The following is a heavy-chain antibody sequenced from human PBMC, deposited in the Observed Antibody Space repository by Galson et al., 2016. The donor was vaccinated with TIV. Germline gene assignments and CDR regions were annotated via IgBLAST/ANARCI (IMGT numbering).Heavy chain of an antibody. V-gene: IGHV4-61*02. Sequence: TLSLTCTVSGGSLAGGIYSWSWIRQSAGKGLECIGRLYATGSAQYSPSLRSRASISEDTSKNQFFLNLSSVTVADTAVYYFARAGYTTSHEYWGRGILVTVSS. J-gene: IGHJ4*02. CDR3: ARAGYTTSHEY. CDR1: GGSLAGGIYS. CDR2: LYATGSA. D-gene: IGHD5-12*01.